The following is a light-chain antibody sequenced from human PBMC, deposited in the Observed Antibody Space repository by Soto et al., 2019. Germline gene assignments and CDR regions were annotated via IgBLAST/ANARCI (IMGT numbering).Light chain of an antibody. V-gene: IGKV3-20*01. CDR3: QQYGSSPKT. CDR2: DAS. J-gene: IGKJ1*01. CDR1: QSVSSSY. Sequence: EIVLTQSPGTLSLSRGERATLSCRASQSVSSSYLAWYQQKPGQAPRLLIYDASSRATGVPDRFSGSGSGTDFTLTISRLEPEDFAVYYCQQYGSSPKTFGQGTKVEI.